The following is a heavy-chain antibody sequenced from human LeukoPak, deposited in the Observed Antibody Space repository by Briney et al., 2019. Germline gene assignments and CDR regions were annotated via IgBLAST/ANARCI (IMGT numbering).Heavy chain of an antibody. CDR1: GXSFNTYS. V-gene: IGHV3-48*02. CDR3: VRGRGGTLYFDY. CDR2: ITSSGSTI. D-gene: IGHD1-26*01. Sequence: GGSLRLSCAASGXSFNTYSMNWVRQAPGKGLEWVSYITSSGSTISYADSVKGRFTISRDNAKNSLYLQMISLRDEDTAVYYCVRGRGGTLYFDYWGQGTLVTVSS. J-gene: IGHJ4*02.